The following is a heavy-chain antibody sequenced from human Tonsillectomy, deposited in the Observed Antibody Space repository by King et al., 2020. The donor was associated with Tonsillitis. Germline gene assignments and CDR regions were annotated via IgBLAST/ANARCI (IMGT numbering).Heavy chain of an antibody. J-gene: IGHJ4*02. CDR3: ARMENSGYHHY. CDR2: IYYSGST. Sequence: QLQESGPGLAKPSETLSLTCTVSSGSISSYYWSWIRQPPGKGLEWIGYIYYSGSTKYNPSLESRVTISVDTSKNLFSLNLTSVTAADTAVYYCARMENSGYHHYWGQGTLVTVSS. V-gene: IGHV4-59*08. CDR1: SGSISSYY. D-gene: IGHD3-22*01.